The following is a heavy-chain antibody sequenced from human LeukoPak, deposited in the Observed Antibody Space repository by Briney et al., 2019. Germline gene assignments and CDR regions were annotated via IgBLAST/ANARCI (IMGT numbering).Heavy chain of an antibody. CDR1: GFTFTSSP. V-gene: IGHV1-58*01. J-gene: IGHJ4*02. Sequence: SVKVSCKASGFTFTSSPLQWVRQPRGQRLEWIGWIVVGSGNTNYAQNFQERVTITRDMSTNTAYMELSSLRSEDTAVYYCATGSGWYSPDYWGQGTLVTVSS. CDR2: IVVGSGNT. D-gene: IGHD6-19*01. CDR3: ATGSGWYSPDY.